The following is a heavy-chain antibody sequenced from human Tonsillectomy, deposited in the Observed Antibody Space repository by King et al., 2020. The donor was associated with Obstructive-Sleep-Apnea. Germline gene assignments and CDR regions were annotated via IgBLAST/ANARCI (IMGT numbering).Heavy chain of an antibody. J-gene: IGHJ4*02. Sequence: VQLVESGGGLVQPGGSLRLSCTVSGFTFSNYWMTWFRQAPGKGLEWVAHIKQDGGEKYYVVSVKGRFTISRDYAKNSLYLQMNSLRAEDTAVYYCSRDRPRNDYGDLHEVYWGQGTLVTVSS. D-gene: IGHD4-17*01. V-gene: IGHV3-7*01. CDR3: SRDRPRNDYGDLHEVY. CDR1: GFTFSNYW. CDR2: IKQDGGEK.